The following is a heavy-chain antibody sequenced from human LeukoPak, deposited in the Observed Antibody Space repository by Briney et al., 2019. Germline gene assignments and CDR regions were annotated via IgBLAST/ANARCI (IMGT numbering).Heavy chain of an antibody. Sequence: GGSLRLSCAASGFTFSDYAMTWVRQAPGKGLEWVSTISGNGVATYYADSVKGRFTISRDNSKNTLHLQMNSLRVEDTAIFYCAKDPRYSRSGFHYWFDYWGQGTRVTVSS. CDR1: GFTFSDYA. CDR2: ISGNGVAT. CDR3: AKDPRYSRSGFHYWFDY. J-gene: IGHJ4*02. D-gene: IGHD3-22*01. V-gene: IGHV3-23*01.